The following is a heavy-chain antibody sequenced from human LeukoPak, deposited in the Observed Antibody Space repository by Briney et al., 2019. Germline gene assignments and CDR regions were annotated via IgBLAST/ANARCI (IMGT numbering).Heavy chain of an antibody. CDR2: INPNSGGT. J-gene: IGHJ5*02. CDR3: AREHCSGGSCNWFDP. D-gene: IGHD2-15*01. CDR1: GHTLSELS. Sequence: SVKVSCKVSGHTLSELSMHWVRQAPGQGLEWMGWINPNSGGTDYAQKFQGRVTMTRDTSISTAYMELSRLRSDDTAVYYCAREHCSGGSCNWFDPWGQGTLVTVSS. V-gene: IGHV1-2*02.